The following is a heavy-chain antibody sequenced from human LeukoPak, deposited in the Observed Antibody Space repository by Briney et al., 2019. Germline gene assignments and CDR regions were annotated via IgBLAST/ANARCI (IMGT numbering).Heavy chain of an antibody. J-gene: IGHJ5*02. CDR3: VRDGTSDDIWGSYRNRHRMSWFDP. CDR1: GFTFTTYS. D-gene: IGHD3-16*02. Sequence: PGGSLRLSCAASGFTFTTYSMNWVRQAPGKGLEWVSSITSSSTSMYYADSVKGRFTISRDNAKNTLYLQMNSLTAEDTAVYYCVRDGTSDDIWGSYRNRHRMSWFDPWGQGTLVTVSS. CDR2: ITSSSTSM. V-gene: IGHV3-21*01.